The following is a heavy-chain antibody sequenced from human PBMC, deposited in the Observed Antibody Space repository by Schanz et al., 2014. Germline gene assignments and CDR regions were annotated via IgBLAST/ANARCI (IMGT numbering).Heavy chain of an antibody. CDR3: ATLDYADSVS. CDR2: VIPILGVT. CDR1: GGTFSRLT. Sequence: VQLEQSGAEVKKPGPSVKVSCKASGGTFSRLTFSWVRQAPGQGLEWMGRVIPILGVTHYAQKFQGRVTITADKSTTTAYMELNSLNSDDTAVYYCATLDYADSVSWGQGTLVTVSS. V-gene: IGHV1-69*02. D-gene: IGHD4-17*01. J-gene: IGHJ5*02.